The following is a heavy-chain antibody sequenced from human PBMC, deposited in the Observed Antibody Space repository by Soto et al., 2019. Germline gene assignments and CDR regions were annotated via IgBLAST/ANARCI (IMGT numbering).Heavy chain of an antibody. CDR3: ARRGCNSVNWFDP. CDR2: IYYSGST. CDR1: GFSISSYY. D-gene: IGHD4-4*01. V-gene: IGHV4-59*08. J-gene: IGHJ5*02. Sequence: PAESLSLTCTASGFSISSYYLSWIRQPPGKGLEWIGYIYYSGSTNYNPSLKSRVTISVDTSKNQFSLKLSSVTAADTAVYYCARRGCNSVNWFDPWGQGTLVTVSS.